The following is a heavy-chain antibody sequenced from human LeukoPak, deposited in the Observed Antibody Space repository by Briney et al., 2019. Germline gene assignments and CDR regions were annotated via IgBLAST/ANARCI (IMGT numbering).Heavy chain of an antibody. CDR3: AREWGIAAVYYMDV. Sequence: GGSLRLSCAASGFTFSNAWMSWVRQAPGKGLEWVANIKQDGSEKYYVDSVKGRFTISRDNAKNSLYLQMNSLRAEDTAVYYCAREWGIAAVYYMDVWGKGTTVTISS. D-gene: IGHD6-13*01. CDR2: IKQDGSEK. CDR1: GFTFSNAW. J-gene: IGHJ6*03. V-gene: IGHV3-7*01.